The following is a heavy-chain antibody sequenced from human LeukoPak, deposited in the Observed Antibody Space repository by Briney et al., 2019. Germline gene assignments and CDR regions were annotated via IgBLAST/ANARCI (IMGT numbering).Heavy chain of an antibody. Sequence: GGSLRLSCADSGFTFSSYSMNWVRQAPGKGLEWVSSISSSSSYIYYADSVKGRFTISRDNAKNSLYLQMNSLRAEDTAVYYCARAEAAAGYYYYMDVWGKGTTVTVSS. D-gene: IGHD6-13*01. V-gene: IGHV3-21*01. CDR1: GFTFSSYS. J-gene: IGHJ6*03. CDR2: ISSSSSYI. CDR3: ARAEAAAGYYYYMDV.